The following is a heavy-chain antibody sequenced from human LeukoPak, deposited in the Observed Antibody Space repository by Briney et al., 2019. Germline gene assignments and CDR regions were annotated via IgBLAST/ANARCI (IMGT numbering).Heavy chain of an antibody. D-gene: IGHD3-9*01. Sequence: GGSLRLSCEVSGFTFSRFAMTWVRQAPGKGLEWVSTIGGLGESTNYADSVKGRFTISRDNSKNTLYLQMNNLRAEDTAVYYCAKDRDIILTGHGMDVWGQGTMVTVSS. CDR2: IGGLGEST. CDR1: GFTFSRFA. V-gene: IGHV3-23*01. CDR3: AKDRDIILTGHGMDV. J-gene: IGHJ6*02.